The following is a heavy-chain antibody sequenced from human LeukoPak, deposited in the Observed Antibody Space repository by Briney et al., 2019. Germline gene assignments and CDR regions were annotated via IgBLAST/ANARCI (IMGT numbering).Heavy chain of an antibody. D-gene: IGHD6-19*01. CDR2: MNPNSGNT. CDR1: VYTFTTCD. V-gene: IGHV1-8*01. CDR3: TRGSSGRRDY. J-gene: IGHJ4*02. Sequence: ASVTVSFTSSVYTFTTCDINWVRQAPGQGLEWMGWMNPNSGNTGYAQSFQGRVTMTRDTSISTAYMELSNLRSEDTAIYYCTRGSSGRRDYWGQGTLVTVSS.